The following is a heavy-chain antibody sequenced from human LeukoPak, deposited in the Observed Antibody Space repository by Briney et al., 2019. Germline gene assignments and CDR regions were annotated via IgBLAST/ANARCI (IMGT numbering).Heavy chain of an antibody. CDR3: AGPLGSPDFHH. Sequence: GGSLRLSCAASGFTFSTYSMNWLRLAPGKGLEWVSSISPDSNYKYYVDSVKGRFTISRDNAKSSLYLQMNSLRVEDTAVYYCAGPLGSPDFHHWGQGTLVTVSS. D-gene: IGHD3-10*01. J-gene: IGHJ1*01. V-gene: IGHV3-21*01. CDR2: ISPDSNYK. CDR1: GFTFSTYS.